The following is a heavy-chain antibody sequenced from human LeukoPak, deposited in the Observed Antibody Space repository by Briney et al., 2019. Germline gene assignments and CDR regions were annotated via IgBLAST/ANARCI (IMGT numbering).Heavy chain of an antibody. V-gene: IGHV1-2*06. CDR2: INPNSGGT. CDR1: GYTFTGYY. CDR3: ARYSYGKRIFDY. J-gene: IGHJ4*02. Sequence: EASVKVSCKASGYTFTGYYMHWVRQAPGQGLEWTGRINPNSGGTNYAQKFQGRVTMTRDTSISTAYMELSRLRSDDTAVYYCARYSYGKRIFDYWGQGTLVTVSS. D-gene: IGHD5-18*01.